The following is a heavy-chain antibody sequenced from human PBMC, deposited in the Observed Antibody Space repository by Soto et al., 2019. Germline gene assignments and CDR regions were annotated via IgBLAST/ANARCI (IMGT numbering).Heavy chain of an antibody. J-gene: IGHJ4*02. V-gene: IGHV4-30-4*01. CDR3: ARTRNYVPLYYFDY. D-gene: IGHD4-4*01. Sequence: SETLSLTCTVSGGSISSGDYYWSWIRQPPGKGLEWIGYIYYSGSTYYNPSLKSRVTISVDTSKNQFSLKLSSVTAADTAVYYCARTRNYVPLYYFDYWGQGTLVTVSS. CDR1: GGSISSGDYY. CDR2: IYYSGST.